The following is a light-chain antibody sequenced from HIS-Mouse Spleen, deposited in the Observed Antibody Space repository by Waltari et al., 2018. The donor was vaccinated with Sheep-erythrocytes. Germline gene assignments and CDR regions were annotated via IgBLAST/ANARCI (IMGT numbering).Light chain of an antibody. CDR2: EGS. J-gene: IGLJ3*02. CDR3: CSYAGSSTPWV. V-gene: IGLV2-23*01. Sequence: QSALTQPASVSGSPGQSLTISCTGTSRYVGSYHLVSWYQQHPGKAPKLMIYEGSKRPSGVSNRFSGSKSGNTASLTISGLQAEDEADYYCCSYAGSSTPWVFGGGTKLTVL. CDR1: SRYVGSYHL.